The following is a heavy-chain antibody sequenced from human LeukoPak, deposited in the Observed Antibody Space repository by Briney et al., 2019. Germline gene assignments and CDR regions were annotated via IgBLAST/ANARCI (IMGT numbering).Heavy chain of an antibody. CDR2: NYYSGST. J-gene: IGHJ5*02. CDR1: GGSVNSGNYY. D-gene: IGHD3-10*01. V-gene: IGHV4-61*01. CDR3: ARGRVRFDP. Sequence: SSETLSLTCTVSGGSVNSGNYYWSWIRQPPGKGLEWIGYNYYSGSTNYNPSLKSRVTISVDTSKNQFSLKLSSVTAADTAVYYCARGRVRFDPWGQGTLVTVSS.